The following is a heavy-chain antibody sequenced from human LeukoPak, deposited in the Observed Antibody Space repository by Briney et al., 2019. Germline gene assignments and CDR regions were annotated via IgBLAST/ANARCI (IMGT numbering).Heavy chain of an antibody. V-gene: IGHV3-30*18. CDR1: GFTFSSYG. Sequence: GRSLRLSCAASGFTFSSYGMHWVRQAPGKGLEWVAVISYDGSNKYYADSVKGRFTISRDNSKNTLYPQMNSLRAEDTAVYYCAKDARKAVAGQPVDYWGQGTLVTVSS. J-gene: IGHJ4*02. CDR3: AKDARKAVAGQPVDY. D-gene: IGHD6-19*01. CDR2: ISYDGSNK.